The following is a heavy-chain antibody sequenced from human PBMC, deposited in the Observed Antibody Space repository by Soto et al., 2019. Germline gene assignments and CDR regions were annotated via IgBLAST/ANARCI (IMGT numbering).Heavy chain of an antibody. Sequence: ASVKGSWTASCDTSTSYGISWVRQSPVQGLEWRGLIVAENGNTNYAHKLQARATMPTDPCTRTAYMELRSLRSHDTAVYYCARDSHPVQWLVPPLDYYYYYYGMDVWGQGTTVTVFS. J-gene: IGHJ6*02. CDR3: ARDSHPVQWLVPPLDYYYYYYGMDV. CDR2: IVAENGNT. D-gene: IGHD6-19*01. CDR1: CDTSTSYG. V-gene: IGHV1-18*04.